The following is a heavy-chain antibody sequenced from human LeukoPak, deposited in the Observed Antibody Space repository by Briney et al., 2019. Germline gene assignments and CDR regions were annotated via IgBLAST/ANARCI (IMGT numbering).Heavy chain of an antibody. CDR2: ISDSGGST. CDR1: GFTFSSYA. J-gene: IGHJ4*02. D-gene: IGHD6-19*01. Sequence: GGSLRLSCAASGFTFSSYAMTWVRQAPGKGLVWVSGISDSGGSTYYADSVKGRFTISRDNSKNTVYLQMNSLRAEDTAIYYCAKDGIAVAGISAWYWGQGTQVTVSS. V-gene: IGHV3-23*01. CDR3: AKDGIAVAGISAWY.